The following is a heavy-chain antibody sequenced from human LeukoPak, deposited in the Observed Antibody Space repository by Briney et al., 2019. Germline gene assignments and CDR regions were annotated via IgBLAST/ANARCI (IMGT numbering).Heavy chain of an antibody. CDR3: ARGLRGSSGYATYYYYYYSMDV. CDR2: INSDGSSA. J-gene: IGHJ6*02. Sequence: GGSLRLSCAASGFTFNNYWMFWVRQAPGKGLVWVSHINSDGSSAFYADSVKGRFTISRDNAKNTLYLQMNSLSAEDTAVYFCARGLRGSSGYATYYYYYYSMDVWGQGTTVTVSS. CDR1: GFTFNNYW. D-gene: IGHD5-12*01. V-gene: IGHV3-74*01.